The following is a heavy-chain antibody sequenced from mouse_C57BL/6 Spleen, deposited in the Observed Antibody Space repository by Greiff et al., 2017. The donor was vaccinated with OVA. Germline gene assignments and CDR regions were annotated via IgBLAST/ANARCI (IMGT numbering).Heavy chain of an antibody. Sequence: VQLQQPGAELVRPGTSVKLSCKASGYTFTSYWMHWVKQRPGQGLEWIGVIDPSDSYTNYNQKFKGKATLTVDTSSSTAYMQLSSLTSEDSAVYYCARRYYGSPYFDVWGTGTTVTVSS. V-gene: IGHV1-59*01. CDR2: IDPSDSYT. D-gene: IGHD1-1*01. J-gene: IGHJ1*03. CDR1: GYTFTSYW. CDR3: ARRYYGSPYFDV.